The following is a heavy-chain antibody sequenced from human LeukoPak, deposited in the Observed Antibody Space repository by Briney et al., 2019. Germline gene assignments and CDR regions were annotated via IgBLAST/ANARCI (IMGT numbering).Heavy chain of an antibody. Sequence: GGSLRLSCAASGFSFKSYWMHWVRQAPGKGLMWVSRINSDGSSISYVDSVKGRFTISRGNAKNTLYLQMNSLGGEDTAVYFCARGLSWAFDIWGQGAAVTVSS. J-gene: IGHJ3*02. CDR2: INSDGSSI. CDR1: GFSFKSYW. CDR3: ARGLSWAFDI. V-gene: IGHV3-74*01. D-gene: IGHD2/OR15-2a*01.